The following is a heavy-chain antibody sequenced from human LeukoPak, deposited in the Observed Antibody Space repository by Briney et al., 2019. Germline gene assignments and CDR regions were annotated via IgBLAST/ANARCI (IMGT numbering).Heavy chain of an antibody. J-gene: IGHJ6*02. Sequence: SETLSLTCTVPGGSISSSSYYWGWIRQPPGKGLESIGSIYYSGSTYYNPSLKSRVTISVDTSKNQFSLKLSSVTAADTAVYYCARRGGYGRYSSGGYVDVWGQGTTVTVSS. CDR2: IYYSGST. D-gene: IGHD6-19*01. CDR3: ARRGGYGRYSSGGYVDV. V-gene: IGHV4-39*01. CDR1: GGSISSSSYY.